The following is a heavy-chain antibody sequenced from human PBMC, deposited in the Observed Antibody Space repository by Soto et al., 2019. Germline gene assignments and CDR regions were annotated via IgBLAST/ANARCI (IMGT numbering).Heavy chain of an antibody. D-gene: IGHD3-16*01. CDR2: INPNGGST. J-gene: IGHJ6*02. CDR1: GYTFTSYY. CDR3: ARDLLGGTIGYYYGMDV. Sequence: QVQLVQSGAEVKKPGASVKDSCKASGYTFTSYYMHWVRQAPRQGLEWMGIINPNGGSTSYAQKFQGRVTMTSDTSTSTVYMELSTLSSEDTALYFCARDLLGGTIGYYYGMDVWGQGTTVTVSS. V-gene: IGHV1-46*01.